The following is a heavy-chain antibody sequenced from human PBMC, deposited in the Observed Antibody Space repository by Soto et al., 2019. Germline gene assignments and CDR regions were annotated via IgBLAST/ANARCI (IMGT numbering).Heavy chain of an antibody. J-gene: IGHJ4*02. Sequence: GGSLRLSCAASGFTFSSYGMHWVRQAPGKGLEWVAVISYDGSNKYYADSVKGRFTISRDNSKNTLYLQMNSLRAEDTAVYYCAKVVVIGDSAHFDYWGQGTLVTVSS. V-gene: IGHV3-30*18. CDR1: GFTFSSYG. D-gene: IGHD3-10*01. CDR3: AKVVVIGDSAHFDY. CDR2: ISYDGSNK.